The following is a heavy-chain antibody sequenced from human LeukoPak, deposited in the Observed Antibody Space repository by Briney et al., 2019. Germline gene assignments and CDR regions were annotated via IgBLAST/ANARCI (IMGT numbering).Heavy chain of an antibody. V-gene: IGHV3-7*01. J-gene: IGHJ4*02. CDR3: ATGGGWYFDY. Sequence: GGSLRLSCAASGFTFSNYWMNWVRQAPGKGLEWGASIGQDGSENYYVDSVKGRFTISRDNAKNSLYLQMNSLRVEDTAVYYCATGGGWYFDYWGQGALITASS. D-gene: IGHD6-19*01. CDR2: IGQDGSEN. CDR1: GFTFSNYW.